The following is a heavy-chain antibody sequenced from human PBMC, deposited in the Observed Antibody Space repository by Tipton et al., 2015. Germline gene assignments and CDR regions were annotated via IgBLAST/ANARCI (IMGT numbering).Heavy chain of an antibody. CDR3: AREVRHCAGGSCYSLDH. CDR2: IFHSGTT. CDR1: GGSISSDY. J-gene: IGHJ4*02. V-gene: IGHV4-59*12. D-gene: IGHD2-15*01. Sequence: TLSLTCTVSGGSISSDYWTWIRQPPGRGLEWIGNIFHSGTTNYNPSLRSRVTISIDTSNNQFSLRLSSVTAADTAVYYCAREVRHCAGGSCYSLDHWGQGALVTVSS.